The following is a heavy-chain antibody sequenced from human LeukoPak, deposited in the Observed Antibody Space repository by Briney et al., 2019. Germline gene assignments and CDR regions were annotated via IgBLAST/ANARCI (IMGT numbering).Heavy chain of an antibody. D-gene: IGHD6-13*01. Sequence: GGSLRLSCAASGFTFSSYSMNWVRQAPGKGLEWVSSISSSSSYIYYADSVKGRFTISRDNAKNSLYLQVNSLRAEDTAVYYCARDGYSSSSQYYYYYGMDVWGQGTTVTVSS. V-gene: IGHV3-21*01. CDR1: GFTFSSYS. CDR2: ISSSSSYI. J-gene: IGHJ6*02. CDR3: ARDGYSSSSQYYYYYGMDV.